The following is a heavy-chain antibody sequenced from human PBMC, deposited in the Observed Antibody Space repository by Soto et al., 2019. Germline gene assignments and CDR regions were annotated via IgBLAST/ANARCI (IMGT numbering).Heavy chain of an antibody. Sequence: PSETLSLTCTVSGGSISSGSYYYIWIRQSPGKGLEWIGFVYYTGSTIYNPSLKSRVTISVDTSKNQFSLKLSSVTAADTAVYYCARGGTRDGMDVWGQGTTVTVSS. J-gene: IGHJ6*02. CDR3: ARGGTRDGMDV. D-gene: IGHD2-2*01. V-gene: IGHV4-61*01. CDR1: GGSISSGSYY. CDR2: VYYTGST.